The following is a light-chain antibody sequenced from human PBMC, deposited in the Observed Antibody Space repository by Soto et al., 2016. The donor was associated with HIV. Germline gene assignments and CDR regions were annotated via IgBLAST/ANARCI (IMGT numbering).Light chain of an antibody. CDR2: EDA. V-gene: IGLV3-1*01. CDR3: QAWDSSTDVV. Sequence: SFELTQAPSVSVSPGQTAAISCSGHQLGEKFVCWYQQKSGQPPVLVIYEDAKRPSGIPDRFTGSNSGNTATLTISGTQAMDEADYYCQAWDSSTDVVFGGGTRLTVL. CDR1: QLGEKF. J-gene: IGLJ2*01.